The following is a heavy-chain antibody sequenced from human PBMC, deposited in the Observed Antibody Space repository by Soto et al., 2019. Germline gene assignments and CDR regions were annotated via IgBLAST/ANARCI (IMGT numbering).Heavy chain of an antibody. V-gene: IGHV5-10-1*01. CDR1: GYSFTSYW. Sequence: GESLKISCKGSGYSFTSYWISWVRQMPGKGLEWMGRIDPSDSYTNYSPSFQGHVTISADRSISTAYLQWSSLKASDTAMYYCARLAPIVVVPADIDYYYGMDVWGQGTTVTVS. J-gene: IGHJ6*02. CDR3: ARLAPIVVVPADIDYYYGMDV. CDR2: IDPSDSYT. D-gene: IGHD2-2*01.